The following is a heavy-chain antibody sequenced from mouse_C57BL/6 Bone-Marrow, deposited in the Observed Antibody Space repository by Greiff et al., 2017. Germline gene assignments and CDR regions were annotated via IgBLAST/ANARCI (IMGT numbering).Heavy chain of an antibody. CDR2: INPSTGGT. Sequence: VQLQQSGPELVKPGASVKISCKASGYSFTGYYMNWVKQSPEKSLEWIGEINPSTGGTTYNQKFKAKATLTVAKSSSTAYMQLKSLTSEDSAVYYCARGGYGKTFDVWGTGTTVTVSS. CDR3: ARGGYGKTFDV. J-gene: IGHJ1*03. D-gene: IGHD1-1*01. CDR1: GYSFTGYY. V-gene: IGHV1-42*01.